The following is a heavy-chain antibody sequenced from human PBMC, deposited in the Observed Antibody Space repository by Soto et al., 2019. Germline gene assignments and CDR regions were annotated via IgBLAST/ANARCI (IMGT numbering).Heavy chain of an antibody. CDR2: IFHIGHT. Sequence: QVQLQESGPGLVKPSGTLSLTCVVSGGSIRSNHWWSWVRQTPGKGLEWIGEIFHIGHTNYNPSLKGRVTISLDQSKNKFSLKMTSMTAADTAVFYCARREYGMDVWGQGTTVTVSS. CDR1: GGSIRSNHW. J-gene: IGHJ6*02. V-gene: IGHV4-4*02. CDR3: ARREYGMDV.